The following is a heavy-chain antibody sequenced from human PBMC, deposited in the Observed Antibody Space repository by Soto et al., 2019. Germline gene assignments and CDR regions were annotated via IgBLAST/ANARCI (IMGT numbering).Heavy chain of an antibody. CDR1: GFTFSSYG. Sequence: PGGSLRLSCAASGFTFSSYGMHWVRQAPGKGLEWVAVISYDGSNKYYADSVKGRFTISRDNSKNTLYLQMNSLRAEDTAVYYCAKDDGCNCYFSLVDVWGQGTTVTVSS. D-gene: IGHD2-21*02. J-gene: IGHJ6*02. V-gene: IGHV3-30*18. CDR3: AKDDGCNCYFSLVDV. CDR2: ISYDGSNK.